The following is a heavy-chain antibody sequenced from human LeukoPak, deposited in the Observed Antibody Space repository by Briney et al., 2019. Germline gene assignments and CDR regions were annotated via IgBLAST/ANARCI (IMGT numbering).Heavy chain of an antibody. CDR3: TRRAARWQFDL. D-gene: IGHD5-24*01. CDR1: RFNFDDYA. CDR2: INWKTGNG. Sequence: GGSLRLSCAVSRFNFDDYAMHWVRQAPGRGLGWVSGINWKTGNGIYADSVKGRFTISRDSAKNSLYLQMSSLRAEDTALYYCTRRAARWQFDLWGRGTLLTVSS. J-gene: IGHJ2*01. V-gene: IGHV3-9*01.